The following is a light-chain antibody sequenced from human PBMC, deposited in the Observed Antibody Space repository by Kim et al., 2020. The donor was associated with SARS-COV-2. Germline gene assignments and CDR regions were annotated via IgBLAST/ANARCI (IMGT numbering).Light chain of an antibody. Sequence: SYELTQPPSVSVSPGQTASITCSGDKLGDKYACWYQQKPGQSPVLVIYQDSKRPSGIPERFSGSNSGNTATLTISGTHAMDEADYYCQAWDSSTASYVFGTGPKVTVL. CDR3: QAWDSSTASYV. CDR1: KLGDKY. J-gene: IGLJ1*01. V-gene: IGLV3-1*01. CDR2: QDS.